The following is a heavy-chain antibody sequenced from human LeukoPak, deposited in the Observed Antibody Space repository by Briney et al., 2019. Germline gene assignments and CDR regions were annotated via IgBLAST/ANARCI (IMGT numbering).Heavy chain of an antibody. Sequence: SETLSLTCTVSGGSISNYYWSWIRQALGKGLEWIGYMYYSGSTNYNPSLKSRVTISADMSKNQFSLKLSSVTAADPAVYYCVRDDAGFDYWGQGILVTVSS. D-gene: IGHD2-8*01. CDR2: MYYSGST. V-gene: IGHV4-59*01. CDR3: VRDDAGFDY. CDR1: GGSISNYY. J-gene: IGHJ4*02.